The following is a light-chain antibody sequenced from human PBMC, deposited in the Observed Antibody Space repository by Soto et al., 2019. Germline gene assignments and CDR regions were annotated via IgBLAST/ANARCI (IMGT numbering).Light chain of an antibody. V-gene: IGKV3-15*01. CDR2: GSS. J-gene: IGKJ5*01. CDR3: QQYSNWPPAIT. Sequence: EILMTQSPATLSVSPGERATLSCRASQSVDSNLAWYQQKPGQAPRLLIYGSSTRATGVPDRFSGSGSGTEFTLIISSLQSEDVALYYCQQYSNWPPAITFGQGTRLEIK. CDR1: QSVDSN.